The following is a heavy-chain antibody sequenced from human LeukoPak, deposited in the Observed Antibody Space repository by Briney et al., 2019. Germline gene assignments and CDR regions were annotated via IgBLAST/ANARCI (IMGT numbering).Heavy chain of an antibody. D-gene: IGHD6-13*01. J-gene: IGHJ4*02. Sequence: AGGSLRLSCAASGFTFSSYWMHWVRQAPGKGLVWVSRIKTDGSSTMYADSVKGRFTISRDNAKNSLYLQMNSLRAEDTALYYCAKDPYSSSHLTFFDYWGQGTLVTVSS. CDR2: IKTDGSST. CDR1: GFTFSSYW. V-gene: IGHV3-74*03. CDR3: AKDPYSSSHLTFFDY.